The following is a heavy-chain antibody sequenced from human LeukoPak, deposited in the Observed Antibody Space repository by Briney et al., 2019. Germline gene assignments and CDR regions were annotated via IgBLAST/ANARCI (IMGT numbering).Heavy chain of an antibody. CDR3: ARGYTVTTN. CDR2: IYSSGST. Sequence: SQTLSLTCSVSGGSISSTGYYWSWIWQPAGKGLEWIGRIYSSGSTDYNPSLQSRVTISVDTSKNQFSLSLRSVTAADTAVYYCARGYTVTTNWGQGTLVTVSS. CDR1: GGSISSTGYY. V-gene: IGHV4-61*02. J-gene: IGHJ4*02. D-gene: IGHD4-17*01.